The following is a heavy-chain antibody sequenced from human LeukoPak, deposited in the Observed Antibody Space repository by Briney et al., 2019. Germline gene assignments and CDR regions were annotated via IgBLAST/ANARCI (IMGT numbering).Heavy chain of an antibody. CDR2: ISAYNGNT. J-gene: IGHJ4*02. CDR1: GYTFTSYG. Sequence: ASVKVSCKASGYTFTSYGISWVRQAPGQGLEWMGWISAYNGNTNYAQKLQGRVTMATDTPTSTAYMELRSVRSDDTAVYYCARHIQAYYYGSGSQYDYWGQGPLVTVSS. V-gene: IGHV1-18*01. CDR3: ARHIQAYYYGSGSQYDY. D-gene: IGHD3-10*01.